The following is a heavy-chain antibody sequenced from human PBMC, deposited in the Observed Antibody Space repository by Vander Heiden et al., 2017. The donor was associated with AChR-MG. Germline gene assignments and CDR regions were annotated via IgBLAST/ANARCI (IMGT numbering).Heavy chain of an antibody. CDR3: ARKLTGSFYFDF. J-gene: IGHJ4*02. CDR2: INPSLDST. Sequence: QVQLVQSGAEVKKQGASLKVSCKTSGFTFTNYHMHWVRHAPGQGLGLVGTINPSLDSTHYPQNFQGRVRMTRDTSTKTVYMDMTSLRPEDTAVYFCARKLTGSFYFDFWGQGSLVTVSS. D-gene: IGHD1-26*01. CDR1: GFTFTNYH. V-gene: IGHV1-46*03.